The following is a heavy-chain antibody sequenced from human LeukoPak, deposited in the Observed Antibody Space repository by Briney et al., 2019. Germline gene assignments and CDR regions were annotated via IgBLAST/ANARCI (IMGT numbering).Heavy chain of an antibody. J-gene: IGHJ4*02. V-gene: IGHV4-61*02. Sequence: PSQTLSLTCTVSVGSISSGSYYWSWIRQPAGKGLEWIGRIYTSGSTNYNPSLKSRVTISVDTSKNQSSLKLSSVTAADTAVYYCARVPRSIAAVTPWGQGTLVTVSS. CDR1: VGSISSGSYY. CDR3: ARVPRSIAAVTP. CDR2: IYTSGST. D-gene: IGHD6-13*01.